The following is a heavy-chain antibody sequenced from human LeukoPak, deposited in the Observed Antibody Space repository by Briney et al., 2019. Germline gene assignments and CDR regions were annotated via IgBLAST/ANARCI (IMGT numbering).Heavy chain of an antibody. CDR3: ARTYSSSWYDNWFDP. J-gene: IGHJ5*02. CDR1: GFSLSTSGVG. CDR2: IYWNGDK. V-gene: IGHV2-5*01. Sequence: SGPTLVKPTQTLTLTCTFSGFSLSTSGVGVGWIRQPPGKALEWLALIYWNGDKRYSPSLKSRLTITKDTSKNQVVLTMTNMDPVDTATYYCARTYSSSWYDNWFDPWGQGTLVTVSS. D-gene: IGHD6-13*01.